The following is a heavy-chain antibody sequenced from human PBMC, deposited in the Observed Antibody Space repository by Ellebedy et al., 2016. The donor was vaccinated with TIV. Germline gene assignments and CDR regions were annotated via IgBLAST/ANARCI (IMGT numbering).Heavy chain of an antibody. V-gene: IGHV3-64*04. CDR1: GYTFSSFV. CDR2: IVSNGDST. CDR3: AGGSRIVGDKEDNRLDF. J-gene: IGHJ4*02. D-gene: IGHD1-26*01. Sequence: PGGSLRLSCAASGYTFSSFVLHWVPQAPGKVLEYISAIVSNGDSTYYANSVKGRFIISRDNAKNSLYLQMNSLRAEDTAVYYCAGGSRIVGDKEDNRLDFWGQGTLVSVSS.